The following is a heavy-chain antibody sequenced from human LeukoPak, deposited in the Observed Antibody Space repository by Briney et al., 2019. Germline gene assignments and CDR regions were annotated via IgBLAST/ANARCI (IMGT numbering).Heavy chain of an antibody. CDR1: GFTVSSNY. J-gene: IGHJ4*02. CDR3: ARGGSKYSSSWYFFDY. D-gene: IGHD6-13*01. Sequence: GGSLRLSCAASGFTVSSNYVSWVRQAPGKGLEWVSVIYSGGSTYYADSVKGRFTISRDNSKNTLYLQMNSLRAEDTAVYYCARGGSKYSSSWYFFDYWGQGTLVTVSS. V-gene: IGHV3-66*01. CDR2: IYSGGST.